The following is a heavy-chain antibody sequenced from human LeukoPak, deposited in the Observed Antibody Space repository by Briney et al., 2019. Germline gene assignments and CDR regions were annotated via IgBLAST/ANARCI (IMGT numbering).Heavy chain of an antibody. V-gene: IGHV1-2*02. Sequence: EASVKVSCKASGYTFTGYYMHWVRQAPGQGLEWMGWINPNSGGTNYAQKFQGRVTMTRDTSISTAYMELNRLRSDDTAVYYCARELRRDGYNPPLGYWGQGTLVTVSS. D-gene: IGHD5-24*01. CDR2: INPNSGGT. J-gene: IGHJ4*02. CDR3: ARELRRDGYNPPLGY. CDR1: GYTFTGYY.